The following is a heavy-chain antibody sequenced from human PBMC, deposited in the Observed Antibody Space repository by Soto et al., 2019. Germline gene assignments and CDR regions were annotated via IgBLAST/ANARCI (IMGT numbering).Heavy chain of an antibody. V-gene: IGHV1-3*01. CDR2: INAGNGNT. D-gene: IGHD6-13*01. CDR3: AKGSGSSSWIWDNFDY. Sequence: ASVKVSCKASGYTFTSYAMHWVRQAPGQRLEWMGWINAGNGNTKYSQKFQGRVTITRDTSASTAYMELSSLRSEDTAVYYCAKGSGSSSWIWDNFDYWGQGTLVTVSS. J-gene: IGHJ4*02. CDR1: GYTFTSYA.